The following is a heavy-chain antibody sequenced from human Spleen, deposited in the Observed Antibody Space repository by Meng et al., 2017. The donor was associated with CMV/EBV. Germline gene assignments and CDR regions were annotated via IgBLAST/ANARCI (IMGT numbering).Heavy chain of an antibody. Sequence: CAASGFTVRHYAMSWVRLAPGQGLEWISLITDTGGTTYYADSVRGRFTISRDNSKNTLYLQMNSLRAEDTAVYYCAKEVWTGYSDYDYWGQGTLVTVSS. CDR1: GFTVRHYA. J-gene: IGHJ4*02. V-gene: IGHV3-23*01. CDR3: AKEVWTGYSDYDY. CDR2: ITDTGGTT. D-gene: IGHD3/OR15-3a*01.